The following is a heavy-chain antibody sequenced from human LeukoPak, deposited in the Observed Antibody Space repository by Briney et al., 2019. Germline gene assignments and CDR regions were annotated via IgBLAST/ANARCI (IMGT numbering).Heavy chain of an antibody. CDR2: IWYDGSNK. D-gene: IGHD1-7*01. CDR1: RVTFSTYG. Sequence: PGGSLRLSCAASRVTFSTYGIHWVRQAPGKGLEWVAVIWYDGSNKYYAGSVKGRFTISRDNSKKTLYLQMNSLRAEEKAVYYCARDSWNYGLLDSWGQGTLVTVSS. V-gene: IGHV3-33*01. CDR3: ARDSWNYGLLDS. J-gene: IGHJ4*02.